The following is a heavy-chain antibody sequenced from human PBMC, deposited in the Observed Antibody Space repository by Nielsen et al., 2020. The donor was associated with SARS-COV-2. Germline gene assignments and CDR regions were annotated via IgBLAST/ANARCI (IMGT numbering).Heavy chain of an antibody. Sequence: ASVKVSCKAPDNTFFSYHITWVRQAPGQGVEWMGRSSANNGNGKCEQNLQDRVTMTADASTTTVYMDLRRLRFDDTAVYYCARVASGVVPGPLGIGMWYSYYYMDVWGKGTTVTVSS. D-gene: IGHD2-2*01. J-gene: IGHJ6*03. V-gene: IGHV1-18*04. CDR1: DNTFFSYH. CDR3: ARVASGVVPGPLGIGMWYSYYYMDV. CDR2: SSANNGNG.